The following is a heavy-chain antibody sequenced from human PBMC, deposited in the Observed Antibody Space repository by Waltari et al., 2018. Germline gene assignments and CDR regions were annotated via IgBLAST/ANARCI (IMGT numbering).Heavy chain of an antibody. CDR2: ISYDGSKK. J-gene: IGHJ4*02. Sequence: QVQLVESGGGVVQPGRSLRLSCAASGFTFRSYAMHWVRQAPGKGLEWVAVISYDGSKKYYADSVKGRFTISRDNSKNTLYLQMNSLRAEDTAVYYCARDAVAGRKDFDYWGQGTLVTVSS. CDR3: ARDAVAGRKDFDY. CDR1: GFTFRSYA. V-gene: IGHV3-30*01. D-gene: IGHD6-19*01.